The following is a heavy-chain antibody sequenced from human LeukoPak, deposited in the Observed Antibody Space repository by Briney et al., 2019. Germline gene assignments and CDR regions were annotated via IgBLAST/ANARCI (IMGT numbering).Heavy chain of an antibody. V-gene: IGHV3-30*04. Sequence: GGSLRLSCAASGFTFSSYAMHWVRQAPGKGLEWVAVISYDGSNKYYADSVKGRFTISRDNSKNTLYLQMNSLRAEDTAVYYCARDRIAVAGKALNYWGQGTLVTVSS. CDR1: GFTFSSYA. J-gene: IGHJ4*02. CDR3: ARDRIAVAGKALNY. CDR2: ISYDGSNK. D-gene: IGHD6-19*01.